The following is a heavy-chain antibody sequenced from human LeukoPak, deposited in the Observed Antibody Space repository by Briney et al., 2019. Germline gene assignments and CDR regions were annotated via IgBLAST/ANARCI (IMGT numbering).Heavy chain of an antibody. J-gene: IGHJ4*02. CDR2: IIPILGIA. CDR3: ARGVPDLEWFLDY. Sequence: SVKVSCKASGGTFSSYAISWVRQAPGQGLEWMGRIIPILGIANYAQKFQGRVTITADKSTSTAYMELRSLRSDDTAVYYCARGVPDLEWFLDYWGQGTLVTVSS. CDR1: GGTFSSYA. V-gene: IGHV1-69*04. D-gene: IGHD3-3*01.